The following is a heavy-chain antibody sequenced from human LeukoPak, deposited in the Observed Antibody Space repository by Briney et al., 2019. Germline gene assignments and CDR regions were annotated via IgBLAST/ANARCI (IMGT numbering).Heavy chain of an antibody. CDR1: GFTFSSYA. J-gene: IGHJ4*02. CDR2: ISGSGGST. Sequence: PGGSLRLSCAASGFTFSSYAMSWVRQAPGKGLEWFSAISGSGGSTYYADSVKGRFTISRDNSKNTLYLQMNSLRAEDTAVYYCAKAPHYYDSSGHEAPFDYWGQGTLVTVSS. D-gene: IGHD3-22*01. CDR3: AKAPHYYDSSGHEAPFDY. V-gene: IGHV3-23*01.